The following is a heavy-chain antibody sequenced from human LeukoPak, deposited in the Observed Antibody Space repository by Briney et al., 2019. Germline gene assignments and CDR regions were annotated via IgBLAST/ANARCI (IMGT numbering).Heavy chain of an antibody. CDR1: GGSISSSSSISNSSYY. J-gene: IGHJ3*02. Sequence: SETLSLTCTVSGGSISSSSSISNSSYYWGWIRQPPGKGLEWIGSIYYTGSAYYNPSLKSRVTISVDTSKSQFSLKLTSVTAADTAVYYCARHQRGSGWYWDAFDIWGQGTMVTVSS. CDR3: ARHQRGSGWYWDAFDI. CDR2: IYYTGSA. D-gene: IGHD6-19*01. V-gene: IGHV4-39*01.